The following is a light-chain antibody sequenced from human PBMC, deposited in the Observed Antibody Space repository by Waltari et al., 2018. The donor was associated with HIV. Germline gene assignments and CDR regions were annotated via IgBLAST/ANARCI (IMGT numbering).Light chain of an antibody. J-gene: IGLJ1*01. CDR2: YDS. CDR1: NIGSKS. Sequence: SYVLAQPPSVSVAPGKTARITCWGNNIGSKSVHWYQQKPGQAPVVVIYYDSDRPSGIPERFSGSNSGNTATLTISRVEAGDEADYYCQVWDSSSDAYVFGTGTKVTVL. CDR3: QVWDSSSDAYV. V-gene: IGLV3-21*04.